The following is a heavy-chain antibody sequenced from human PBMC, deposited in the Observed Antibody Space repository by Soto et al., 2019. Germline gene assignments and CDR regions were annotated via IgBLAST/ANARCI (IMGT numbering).Heavy chain of an antibody. J-gene: IGHJ4*02. Sequence: PGGSLRLSCTASGITFSNYAMSWVRQAPRKWLEWVSTISSSGGRPYYADSVKGRFTISRDNSKNTLYLQMNSLRAEDTAVYYCAKDPDRYDYVWGTFRYIDHWGLGXLVTVS. D-gene: IGHD3-16*02. CDR3: AKDPDRYDYVWGTFRYIDH. CDR1: GITFSNYA. V-gene: IGHV3-23*01. CDR2: ISSSGGRP.